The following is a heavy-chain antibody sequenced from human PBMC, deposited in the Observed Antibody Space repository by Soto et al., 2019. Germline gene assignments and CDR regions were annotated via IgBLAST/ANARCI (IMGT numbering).Heavy chain of an antibody. J-gene: IGHJ3*02. CDR3: ARALQWFDAFDI. CDR2: ISYDGSNK. Sequence: PGGSLRLSCAASGFTFSSYAMHWVRQAPGKGLEWVAVISYDGSNKYYADSVKGRFTISRDNSKNTLYLQMNSLRAEDTAVYHCARALQWFDAFDIWGQGTMVTVSS. CDR1: GFTFSSYA. V-gene: IGHV3-30-3*01. D-gene: IGHD3-3*01.